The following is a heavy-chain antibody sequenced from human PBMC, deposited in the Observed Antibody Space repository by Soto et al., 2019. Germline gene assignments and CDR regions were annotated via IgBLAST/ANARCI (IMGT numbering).Heavy chain of an antibody. CDR2: VDPNDSFA. CDR3: ARHQSGSGNSNFDF. J-gene: IGHJ4*02. CDR1: EYSFRIYW. D-gene: IGHD3-10*01. Sequence: PGESLKISCQAFEYSFRIYWISWVRQKPGGGLEWMGRVDPNDSFATYSPSFEGHVSISVDKSTSIVYLQWRSLRASDTATYYCARHQSGSGNSNFDFWGQGTPVTVSS. V-gene: IGHV5-10-1*01.